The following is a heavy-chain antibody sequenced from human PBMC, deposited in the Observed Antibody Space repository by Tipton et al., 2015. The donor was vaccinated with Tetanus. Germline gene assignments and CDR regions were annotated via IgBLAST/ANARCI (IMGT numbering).Heavy chain of an antibody. CDR3: ARDPSGGVRYFDY. D-gene: IGHD2-8*01. Sequence: GEALGGYYWSWIRQPPGKGLEYVGNVYSNGNTHYNPSLGTRFSISLDASKSQFSLQVDSVTAADAAVYYCARDPSGGVRYFDYWGQGTLVTVSS. J-gene: IGHJ4*02. CDR2: VYSNGNT. CDR1: GEALGGYY. V-gene: IGHV4-59*01.